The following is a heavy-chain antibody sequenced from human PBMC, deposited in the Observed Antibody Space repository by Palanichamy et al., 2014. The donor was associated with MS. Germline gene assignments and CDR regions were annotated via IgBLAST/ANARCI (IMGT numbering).Heavy chain of an antibody. CDR2: IYPSGNRT. D-gene: IGHD2-2*01. Sequence: QMQLIQSGAEVKEPGASVKVSCKASGYTFTNYYIHWVRQAPGQGLEWMGIIYPSGNRTNYAEKFQGRVTMTRDTSTSTVYMELSSLRSEDTAVFYCARAYCYSASCPFDYWGQGTLVTVSS. CDR3: ARAYCYSASCPFDY. J-gene: IGHJ4*02. V-gene: IGHV1-46*01. CDR1: GYTFTNYY.